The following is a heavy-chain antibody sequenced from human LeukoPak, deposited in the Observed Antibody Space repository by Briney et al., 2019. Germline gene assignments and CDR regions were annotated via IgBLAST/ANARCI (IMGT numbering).Heavy chain of an antibody. V-gene: IGHV1-18*01. D-gene: IGHD1-26*01. CDR1: GYTFSSYG. J-gene: IGHJ5*02. CDR3: ARVGSGSYYRVPDH. Sequence: ASVKVSCKASGYTFSSYGISWVRQAPGQGLEWMGWISAYNGNTNYAQKLQDRVTMTTDTSTNTAYMELRSLRSDDTAVYYCARVGSGSYYRVPDHWGQRTLVTVSS. CDR2: ISAYNGNT.